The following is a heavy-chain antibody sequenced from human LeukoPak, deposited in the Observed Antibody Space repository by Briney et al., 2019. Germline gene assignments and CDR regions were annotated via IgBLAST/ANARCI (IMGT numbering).Heavy chain of an antibody. Sequence: PGGSLRLSCVGSGFTFSTYAMNLVRQAPGKGLEWVSGIIGSATDYYYADSVKGRFTISRDNSKNTLYLQMDSLRAEDTAVYYCAKDRVPDGVWEIDYWGQGTLVTVSS. V-gene: IGHV3-23*01. CDR2: IIGSATDY. CDR3: AKDRVPDGVWEIDY. CDR1: GFTFSTYA. J-gene: IGHJ4*02. D-gene: IGHD1-14*01.